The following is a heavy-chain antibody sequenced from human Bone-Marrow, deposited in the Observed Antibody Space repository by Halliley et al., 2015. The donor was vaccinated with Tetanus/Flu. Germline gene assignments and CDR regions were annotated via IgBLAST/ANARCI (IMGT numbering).Heavy chain of an antibody. Sequence: SLRLSCAVSGVAFSSYAIHWVRQAPGKGLEWVALISHDGSSKYFADSVKGRFTISRDNSKNTVYLQMNSLRNEDTAVYYCARGLGGSGSYHYWGQGTRVTVSS. V-gene: IGHV3-30-3*01. CDR3: ARGLGGSGSYHY. J-gene: IGHJ4*02. CDR2: ISHDGSSK. D-gene: IGHD3-10*01. CDR1: GVAFSSYA.